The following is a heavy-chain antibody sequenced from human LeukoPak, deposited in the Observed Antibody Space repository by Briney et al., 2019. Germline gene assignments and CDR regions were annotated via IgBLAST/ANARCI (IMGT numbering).Heavy chain of an antibody. J-gene: IGHJ4*02. D-gene: IGHD3-22*01. CDR1: GGSISSYY. Sequence: ASETLSLTCTVSGGSISSYYWSWIRQPPGKGLEWIGYIYYSGSTNYNPSLKSRVTISVDTSKNPFSLKLSSVTAADTAVYYCARERSSYYYDSSGIDYWGQGTLVTVSS. CDR3: ARERSSYYYDSSGIDY. V-gene: IGHV4-59*01. CDR2: IYYSGST.